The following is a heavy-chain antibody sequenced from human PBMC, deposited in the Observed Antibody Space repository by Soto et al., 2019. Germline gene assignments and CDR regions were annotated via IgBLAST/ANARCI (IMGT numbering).Heavy chain of an antibody. CDR1: GFTFSTYT. Sequence: EVQLLESGGGLVQPGESLRLSCAASGFTFSTYTMNWVRQAPGKGLEWVSGISGNGDSTYYADSVKGRFTISRDNSKNTLYLQMNSLRAEDTAVYYCAKDACRVTLRCAQDWGQGTLVTVSS. CDR2: ISGNGDST. CDR3: AKDACRVTLRCAQD. D-gene: IGHD3-10*01. J-gene: IGHJ1*01. V-gene: IGHV3-23*01.